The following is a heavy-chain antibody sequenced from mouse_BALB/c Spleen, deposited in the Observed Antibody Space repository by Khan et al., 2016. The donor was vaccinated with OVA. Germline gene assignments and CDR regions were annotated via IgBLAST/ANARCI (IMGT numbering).Heavy chain of an antibody. CDR3: ARDGSRYNYAIDY. V-gene: IGHV3-2*02. CDR2: ISYSGST. J-gene: IGHJ4*01. D-gene: IGHD2-3*01. CDR1: GYSITSDYA. Sequence: EVQLQESGPGLVKPSQSLSLTCTVTGYSITSDYAWNWIRQFPGNKLEWMGYISYSGSTNYNPALKSRISITRDTSKNQFFLQLNSVTTEYTATYYCARDGSRYNYAIDYGGQGTSVTVSA.